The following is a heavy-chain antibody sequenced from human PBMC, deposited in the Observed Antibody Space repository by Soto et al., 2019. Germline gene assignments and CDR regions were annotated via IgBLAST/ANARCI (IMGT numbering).Heavy chain of an antibody. Sequence: HPGGSLRLSCAASGFTFSSYAMSWVRQAPGKGLEWVSAISGSGGSTYYADSVKGRLTISRDNSKNTLYLQMNSLRAEDTAVYYCAKDAAVLSWYSSSWSTKYWGQGTLVTVSS. D-gene: IGHD6-13*01. V-gene: IGHV3-23*01. CDR1: GFTFSSYA. CDR2: ISGSGGST. CDR3: AKDAAVLSWYSSSWSTKY. J-gene: IGHJ4*02.